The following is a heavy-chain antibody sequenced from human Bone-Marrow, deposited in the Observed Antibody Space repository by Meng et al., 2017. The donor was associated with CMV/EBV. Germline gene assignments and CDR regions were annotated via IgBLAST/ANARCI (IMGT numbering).Heavy chain of an antibody. Sequence: SVKVSCKASGGTFSNNAISWLRQAPGLGLEWMGGIVPALRSVNYAQVFQARVTITTDESTSTAYMELSSLRSEDTAVYYCARTRIEVEPDGRKIKYYNYGMDVWGQGTTVTVSS. V-gene: IGHV1-69*05. D-gene: IGHD2-2*01. J-gene: IGHJ6*02. CDR3: ARTRIEVEPDGRKIKYYNYGMDV. CDR1: GGTFSNNA. CDR2: IVPALRSV.